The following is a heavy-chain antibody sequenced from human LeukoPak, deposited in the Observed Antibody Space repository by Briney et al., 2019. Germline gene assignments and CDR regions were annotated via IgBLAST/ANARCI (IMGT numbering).Heavy chain of an antibody. CDR1: GFTFSSYG. CDR2: ISCDGSNK. D-gene: IGHD6-19*01. CDR3: ANGRQQWLVSTELDY. J-gene: IGHJ4*02. V-gene: IGHV3-30*18. Sequence: PGRSLRLSCAASGFTFSSYGMHWVRQAPGKGLEWVAVISCDGSNKYYADSVKGRFTISRDNSKNTLYLQMNSLRAEDTAVYYCANGRQQWLVSTELDYWGQGTLVTVSS.